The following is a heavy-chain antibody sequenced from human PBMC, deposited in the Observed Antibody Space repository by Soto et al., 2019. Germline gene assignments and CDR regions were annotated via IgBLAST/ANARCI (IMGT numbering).Heavy chain of an antibody. J-gene: IGHJ4*02. CDR3: ARGRGSSGYYYVYYFDY. Sequence: ASETLSLTYAVYGGSFSGYYWSWIRQPPGKGLEWIGEINHSGSTNYNPSLKSRVTISVDTSKNQFSLKLSSVTAADTAVYYCARGRGSSGYYYVYYFDYWGQGTLVTVSS. D-gene: IGHD3-22*01. CDR1: GGSFSGYY. CDR2: INHSGST. V-gene: IGHV4-34*01.